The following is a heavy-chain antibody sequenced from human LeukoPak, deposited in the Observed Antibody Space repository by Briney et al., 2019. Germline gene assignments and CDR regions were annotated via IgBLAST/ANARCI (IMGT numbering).Heavy chain of an antibody. V-gene: IGHV4-39*01. Sequence: SETLSLTCTVSGGSISSYYWSWIRQPPGKGLEWIGSIYYSGSTYYNPSLKSRVTISVDTSKNQFSLKLSSVTAADTAVYYCARHGYDFWSGYSFFDYWGQGTLVTVSS. CDR3: ARHGYDFWSGYSFFDY. D-gene: IGHD3-3*01. CDR2: IYYSGST. J-gene: IGHJ4*02. CDR1: GGSISSYY.